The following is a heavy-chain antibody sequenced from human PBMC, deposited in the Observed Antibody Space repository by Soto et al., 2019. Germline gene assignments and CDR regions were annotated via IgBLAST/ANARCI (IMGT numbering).Heavy chain of an antibody. CDR1: GGSISSSNW. Sequence: SETLSLTCAVSGGSISSSNWWSWVRQPPGKGLEWIGEIYHSGSTNYNPSLKSRVTISVDTSKNQFSLKLSSVTAADTAVYYCAREVRGGDYGYWGQGTLVTVSS. CDR2: IYHSGST. CDR3: AREVRGGDYGY. V-gene: IGHV4-4*02. D-gene: IGHD4-17*01. J-gene: IGHJ4*02.